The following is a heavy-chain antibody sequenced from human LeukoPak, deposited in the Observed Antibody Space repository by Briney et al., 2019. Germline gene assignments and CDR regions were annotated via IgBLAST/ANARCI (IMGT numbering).Heavy chain of an antibody. D-gene: IGHD3-22*01. CDR1: GGSISSRNW. V-gene: IGHV4-4*02. CDR3: ARSSERYDSSGCLFDY. J-gene: IGHJ4*02. Sequence: SETLSLTCAVSGGSISSRNWWIWVRQPPGKGLEWIGEIYPSGSTNYSPSLKSQVTISIDKSKNQFSLKLSSVTAADTAVYYCARSSERYDSSGCLFDYWGQGTLVTVSS. CDR2: IYPSGST.